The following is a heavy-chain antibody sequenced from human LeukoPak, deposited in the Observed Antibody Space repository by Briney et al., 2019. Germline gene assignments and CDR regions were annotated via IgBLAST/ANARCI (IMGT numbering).Heavy chain of an antibody. V-gene: IGHV1-69*05. Sequence: GASVKVSCKASGGTFSSYAVSWVRQAPGQGLEWMGGIIPIFGTANYAQKFQGRVTITTDESTSTAYMELSSLRSEDTAVYYCARERYCSSTSCSTPYFDYWGQGTLVTVSS. D-gene: IGHD2-2*01. CDR2: IIPIFGTA. CDR1: GGTFSSYA. J-gene: IGHJ4*02. CDR3: ARERYCSSTSCSTPYFDY.